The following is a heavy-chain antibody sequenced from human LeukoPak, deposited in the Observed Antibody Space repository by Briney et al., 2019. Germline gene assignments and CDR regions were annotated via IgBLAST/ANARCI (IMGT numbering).Heavy chain of an antibody. J-gene: IGHJ4*02. Sequence: ESGPTLVQPTQALTLTCTFSGFSLSTSGRRVSWIRQPPGKALEWLARIDWDDDKFYSTSLKTRLTISKDTSKNQVVLTMTNMDPVDTTIYYCARRTSSSFYFDYWGQGTLVTVSS. CDR2: IDWDDDK. V-gene: IGHV2-70*04. CDR1: GFSLSTSGRR. D-gene: IGHD6-6*01. CDR3: ARRTSSSFYFDY.